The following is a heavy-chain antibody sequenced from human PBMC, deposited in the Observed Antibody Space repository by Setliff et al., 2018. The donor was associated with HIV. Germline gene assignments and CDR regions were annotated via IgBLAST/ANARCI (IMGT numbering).Heavy chain of an antibody. Sequence: SETLSLPCTVSGGSLDSGNDYWSWIRQPAGKGLEWIGRVSPSGSTNYSPSLKSRVTISIDTSKQFSLNVRSLTAADTAVYYCARSNSGSGTGSGYYFHMGVWGKGTTVTVS. J-gene: IGHJ6*03. CDR1: GGSLDSGNDY. D-gene: IGHD6-19*01. CDR2: VSPSGST. V-gene: IGHV4-61*02. CDR3: ARSNSGSGTGSGYYFHMGV.